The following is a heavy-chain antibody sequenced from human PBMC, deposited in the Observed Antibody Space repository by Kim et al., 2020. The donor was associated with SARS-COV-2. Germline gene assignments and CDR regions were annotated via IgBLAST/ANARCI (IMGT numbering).Heavy chain of an antibody. V-gene: IGHV3-9*01. D-gene: IGHD3-16*01. CDR1: GFTFDDYA. CDR2: ISWNSGSI. CDR3: AKDAQMGV. Sequence: GGSLRLSCAASGFTFDDYAMHWVRQAPGKGLEWVSGISWNSGSIGYADSVKGRFTISRDNAKNSLYLQMNSLRAEDTALYYCAKDAQMGVWGQGTTVTVSS. J-gene: IGHJ6*02.